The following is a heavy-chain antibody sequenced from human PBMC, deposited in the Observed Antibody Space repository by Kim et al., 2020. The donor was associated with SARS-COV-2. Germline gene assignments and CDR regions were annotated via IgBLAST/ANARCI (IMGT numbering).Heavy chain of an antibody. Sequence: GNTNYAQKLQGRVTMTTDTSTSTAYMELRSLRSDDTAVYYCARGGDYDDYWGQGTLVTVSS. V-gene: IGHV1-18*01. D-gene: IGHD4-17*01. CDR3: ARGGDYDDY. J-gene: IGHJ4*02. CDR2: GNT.